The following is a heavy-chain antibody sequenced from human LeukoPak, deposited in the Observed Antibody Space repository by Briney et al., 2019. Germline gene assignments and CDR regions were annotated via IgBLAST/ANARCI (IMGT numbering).Heavy chain of an antibody. CDR2: INPNSGGT. V-gene: IGHV1-2*02. CDR1: GYTFTGYY. D-gene: IGHD6-19*01. CDR3: ASEEGPYSSGWSYFDY. Sequence: ASVKVSCKASGYTFTGYYMHWVRQAPGQGLEWMGWINPNSGGTNYAQKFQGRVTMTRDTFISTAYMELSRLRSDDTAVYYCASEEGPYSSGWSYFDYWGQGTLVTVSS. J-gene: IGHJ4*02.